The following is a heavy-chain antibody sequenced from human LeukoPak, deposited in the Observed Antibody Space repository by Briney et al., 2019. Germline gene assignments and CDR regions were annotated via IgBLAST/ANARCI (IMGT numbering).Heavy chain of an antibody. D-gene: IGHD7-27*01. CDR3: ARQTAMGRSGDY. J-gene: IGHJ4*02. CDR1: GYSFTSYW. Sequence: GESLKISCKASGYSFTSYWIGWVRPLPGKGVGWMGIIDPSDSETRYTPSFQGQVTISVDKSLTTAYLQWDSLKASDTAMYYCARQTAMGRSGDYWGQGTLVTVSS. V-gene: IGHV5-51*01. CDR2: IDPSDSET.